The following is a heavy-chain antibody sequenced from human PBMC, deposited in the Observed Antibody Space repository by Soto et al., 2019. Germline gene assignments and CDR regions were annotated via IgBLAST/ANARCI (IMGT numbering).Heavy chain of an antibody. CDR2: INPSGGST. D-gene: IGHD3-3*01. J-gene: IGHJ6*02. CDR3: ASPYYDFWSALGYYGMDV. CDR1: GYTFTSYY. V-gene: IGHV1-46*01. Sequence: GASVKVSCKASGYTFTSYYMHWVRQAPGQGLEWMGIINPSGGSTSYAQKFQGRVTMTRDTSTSTVYMELSSLRSEDTAVYYCASPYYDFWSALGYYGMDVWGQGTTVTVSS.